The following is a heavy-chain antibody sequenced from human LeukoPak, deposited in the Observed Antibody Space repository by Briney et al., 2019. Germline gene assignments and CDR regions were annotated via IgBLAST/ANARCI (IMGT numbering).Heavy chain of an antibody. Sequence: GASVKVSCKASGGTFSSYAISWVRQAPGQRLEWMGWINAGNGNTKYSQKFQGRVTITRDTSASTAYMELSSLRSEDTAVYYCARVRAGAYGDYGTANWFDPWGQGTLVTVSS. CDR3: ARVRAGAYGDYGTANWFDP. CDR2: INAGNGNT. V-gene: IGHV1-3*01. J-gene: IGHJ5*02. D-gene: IGHD4-17*01. CDR1: GGTFSSYA.